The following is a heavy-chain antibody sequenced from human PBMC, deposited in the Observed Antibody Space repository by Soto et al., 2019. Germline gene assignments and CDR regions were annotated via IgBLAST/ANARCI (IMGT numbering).Heavy chain of an antibody. J-gene: IGHJ3*01. CDR2: ISGSGSYI. V-gene: IGHV3-21*06. CDR3: ARAGLEPANAFDV. CDR1: VFIFSSYT. D-gene: IGHD2-2*01. Sequence: WWSLRLSCTASVFIFSSYTINWVRQAPGKGLEWVSSISGSGSYIYIADSMKGRITISRDNAQNSVHLQMNSLRVEDTAVYYCARAGLEPANAFDVWGQGTKVTVSS.